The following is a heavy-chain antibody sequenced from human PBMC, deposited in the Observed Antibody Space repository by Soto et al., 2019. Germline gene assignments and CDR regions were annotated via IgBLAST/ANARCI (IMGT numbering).Heavy chain of an antibody. V-gene: IGHV3-11*01. CDR1: GFTFSDYY. CDR2: ISSSGSTI. CDR3: ARAQGPIQVRGVILLYGMDV. Sequence: GGSLRLSCAASGFTFSDYYMSWIRQAPGKGLEWVSYISSSGSTIYYADSVKGRFTISRDNAKNPLYLQMNSLRAEDTAVYYFARAQGPIQVRGVILLYGMDVWGQGTTVTVSS. J-gene: IGHJ6*02. D-gene: IGHD3-10*01.